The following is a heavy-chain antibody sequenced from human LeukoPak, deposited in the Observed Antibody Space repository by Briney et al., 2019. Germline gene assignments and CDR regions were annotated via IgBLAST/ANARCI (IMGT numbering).Heavy chain of an antibody. CDR1: GGSFSGYF. D-gene: IGHD3-10*01. CDR3: ARRYDDAGSPLND. CDR2: INHSGST. V-gene: IGHV4-34*01. Sequence: SETLSLTCAVYGGSFSGYFWSWIRQAPGKRLDGIGEINHSGSTNYNPSPKSRVSILVDTSKSQFSLKLSSVTAADTAVYYCARRYDDAGSPLNDWGRGILVTVSS. J-gene: IGHJ4*02.